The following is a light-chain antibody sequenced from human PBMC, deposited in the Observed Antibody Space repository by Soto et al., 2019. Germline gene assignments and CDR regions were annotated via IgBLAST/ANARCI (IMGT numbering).Light chain of an antibody. J-gene: IGLJ2*01. CDR2: EVH. V-gene: IGLV2-14*01. Sequence: QSALTQPASVSGSPGQSITISCIGTSSDIGTWNYVSWYQQFPGKVPKLIIYEVHKRPSGVSDRFFGSKSGNTASLTISGLQAEDEADYYCGSYAGSNGVIFGGGTKLTVL. CDR3: GSYAGSNGVI. CDR1: SSDIGTWNY.